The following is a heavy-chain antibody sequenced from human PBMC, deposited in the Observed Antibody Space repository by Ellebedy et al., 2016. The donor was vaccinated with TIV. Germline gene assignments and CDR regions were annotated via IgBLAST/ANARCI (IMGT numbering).Heavy chain of an antibody. CDR1: GYTFTSYG. D-gene: IGHD3-16*02. CDR2: ISDYNGNT. V-gene: IGHV1-18*01. J-gene: IGHJ4*02. CDR3: ATLLSHLDY. Sequence: AASVKVSCKASGYTFTSYGISWVRQAPGQGLEWMGWISDYNGNTNYAQRLQGRVTMTTDTSTSTAYMELRSLRSEDTAVYYCATLLSHLDYWGQGTLVTVSS.